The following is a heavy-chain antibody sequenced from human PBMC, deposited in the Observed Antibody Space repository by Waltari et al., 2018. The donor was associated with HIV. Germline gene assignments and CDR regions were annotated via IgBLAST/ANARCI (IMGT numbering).Heavy chain of an antibody. CDR1: GGSISSGDYY. Sequence: QVQLQESGPGLVKPSQTLSLTCTVSGGSISSGDYYWSWIRQPPGKGLEWIGYIYYSGRTYYNPSLKSRVTISVDRSKNQFSLKLSSVTAADTAVYYCARDRPYCSGGSCYSYYGMDVWGQGTTVTVSS. J-gene: IGHJ6*02. CDR2: IYYSGRT. D-gene: IGHD2-15*01. V-gene: IGHV4-30-4*08. CDR3: ARDRPYCSGGSCYSYYGMDV.